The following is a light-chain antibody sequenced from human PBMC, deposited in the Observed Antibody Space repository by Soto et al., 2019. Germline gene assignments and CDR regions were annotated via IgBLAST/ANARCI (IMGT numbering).Light chain of an antibody. V-gene: IGKV3-11*01. CDR2: DAS. Sequence: EVVMTQSPATLSVSPGERATLSCRASQSVGSYLAWYQQKPGQTPRLLIYDASTRATGIPARFSGSGSGTDFTLTISSLEPADFAVYYCQQRSRWPITFGQGTRWRL. CDR3: QQRSRWPIT. J-gene: IGKJ5*01. CDR1: QSVGSY.